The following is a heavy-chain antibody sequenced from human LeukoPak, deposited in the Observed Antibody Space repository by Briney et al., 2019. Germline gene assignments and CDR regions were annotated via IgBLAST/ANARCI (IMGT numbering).Heavy chain of an antibody. V-gene: IGHV3-74*01. Sequence: PGGSLRLSCAASGFSFSSYWMHWVRQAPGKGLVWVSRVNSDGSITTYADSVKGRFTISRDNAKNTLYLQMNSPRAEDTAVYYCARPGEGFDYWGQGTLVTVSS. D-gene: IGHD3-10*01. CDR3: ARPGEGFDY. J-gene: IGHJ4*02. CDR2: VNSDGSIT. CDR1: GFSFSSYW.